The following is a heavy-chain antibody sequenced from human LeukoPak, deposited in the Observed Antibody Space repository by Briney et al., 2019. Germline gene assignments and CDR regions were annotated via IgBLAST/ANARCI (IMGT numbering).Heavy chain of an antibody. V-gene: IGHV3-23*01. CDR1: GFTLSSYA. CDR3: AKGGGQQLAFFDY. Sequence: GGSLRLSCAASGFTLSSYAMSWVRQAPGKGLEWVSAISGSGGSTYYADSVKGRFTISRDNSKNTLYLQMNSLRAEDTAVYYCAKGGGQQLAFFDYWGQGTLVTVSS. CDR2: ISGSGGST. J-gene: IGHJ4*02. D-gene: IGHD6-13*01.